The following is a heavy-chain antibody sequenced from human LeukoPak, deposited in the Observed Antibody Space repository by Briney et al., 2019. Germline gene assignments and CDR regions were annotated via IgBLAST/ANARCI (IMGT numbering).Heavy chain of an antibody. CDR1: GFTFSSYA. Sequence: GGSLRLSCEASGFTFSSYAMYWVRQAPGKGLEWVAVISYDGSNKYYADSVKGRFTISRDNSKNTLYLQMNSLRAEDTAVYYCARFPYSGSYYYFDYWGQGTLVTVPS. CDR3: ARFPYSGSYYYFDY. D-gene: IGHD1-26*01. J-gene: IGHJ4*02. CDR2: ISYDGSNK. V-gene: IGHV3-30-3*01.